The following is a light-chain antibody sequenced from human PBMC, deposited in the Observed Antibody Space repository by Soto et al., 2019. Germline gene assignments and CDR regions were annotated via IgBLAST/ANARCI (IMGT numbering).Light chain of an antibody. J-gene: IGKJ2*01. CDR1: QSLLHSNGYNY. CDR3: MQALQTPPT. Sequence: DIVMTQSPLSLPVTPGEPASISCRSSQSLLHSNGYNYLDWYLQKPGQSPQPLIYLGSNRASGVPDGFSGSGSGTDFTLKISRVEAEDVGVYYCMQALQTPPTFGQGTKLEI. V-gene: IGKV2-28*01. CDR2: LGS.